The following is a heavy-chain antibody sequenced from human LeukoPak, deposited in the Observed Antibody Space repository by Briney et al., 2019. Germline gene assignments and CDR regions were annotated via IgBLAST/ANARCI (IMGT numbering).Heavy chain of an antibody. V-gene: IGHV4-39*07. J-gene: IGHJ3*02. Sequence: PSETLSLTCTVSGGSISSSSYYWGWIRQPPEKGLEWIGSIYYSGSTYYNPSLKSRVTISVDTSKNQFSLKLSSVTAADTAVYYCARGILRYFDWTDDAFDIWGQGTMVTVSS. CDR3: ARGILRYFDWTDDAFDI. CDR2: IYYSGST. CDR1: GGSISSSSYY. D-gene: IGHD3-9*01.